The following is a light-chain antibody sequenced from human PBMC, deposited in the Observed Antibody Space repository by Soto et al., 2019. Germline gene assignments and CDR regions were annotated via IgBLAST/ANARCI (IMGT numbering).Light chain of an antibody. CDR1: TSNIQKNF. CDR3: GAWDSGLDGGV. Sequence: QSVLTQPPSVSAAPGQTVTLSCSGSTSNIQKNFVSWYQHLPGTAPKPLIYDDNKRYSGIPDRFSGSKSGTSATLHITGLQTGDEADYYCGAWDSGLDGGVFGGGTKVTVL. J-gene: IGLJ2*01. V-gene: IGLV1-51*01. CDR2: DDN.